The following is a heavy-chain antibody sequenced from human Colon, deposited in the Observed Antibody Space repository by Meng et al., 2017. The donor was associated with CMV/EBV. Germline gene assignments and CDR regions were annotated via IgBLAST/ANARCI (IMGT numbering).Heavy chain of an antibody. Sequence: ASVKVSCKASGYIFATYGISWVRQAPGQGLEWVGWSAAYNSDRDYAQNVQGRVTMTTDTSTSTAHMELRSLTSDDTAVYYCAKSNRYCSTDACSYFFEFWGQGTLVTVSS. CDR2: SAAYNSDR. J-gene: IGHJ4*02. CDR1: GYIFATYG. D-gene: IGHD2-8*01. CDR3: AKSNRYCSTDACSYFFEF. V-gene: IGHV1-18*01.